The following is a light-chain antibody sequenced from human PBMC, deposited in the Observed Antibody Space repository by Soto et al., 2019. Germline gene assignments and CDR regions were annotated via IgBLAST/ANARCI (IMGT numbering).Light chain of an antibody. CDR3: QQYNNWWT. V-gene: IGKV3-15*01. J-gene: IGKJ1*01. Sequence: EIVLTQSPGTLSLSPGERATLSCRASQSVSSSYLAWFQQKPGQAPRLLIYHASTRATGIPARFSGSGSGTEFTLIISSLQSEDFAVYYCQQYNNWWTFGQGTKVEIK. CDR2: HAS. CDR1: QSVSSSY.